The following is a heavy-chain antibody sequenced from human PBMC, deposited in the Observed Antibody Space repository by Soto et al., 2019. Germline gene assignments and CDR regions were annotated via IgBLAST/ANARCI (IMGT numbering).Heavy chain of an antibody. J-gene: IGHJ4*02. CDR1: GFTFSSSA. CDR2: IDVGSANA. CDR3: AGDGGGYIYGLARH. D-gene: IGHD4-17*01. Sequence: QMQLVQSGPEVKKPGTSVKVSCKTSGFTFSSSAVHWVRQARGHRLQWIGWIDVGSANANYAQMLQEKSNISKDNANNPGYMEVSSPRPEDTGGDFLAGDGGGYIYGLARHWGPGTLVTVSS. V-gene: IGHV1-58*01.